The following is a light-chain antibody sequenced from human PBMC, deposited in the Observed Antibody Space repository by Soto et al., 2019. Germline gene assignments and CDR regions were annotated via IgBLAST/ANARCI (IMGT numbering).Light chain of an antibody. CDR2: EVT. J-gene: IGLJ2*01. CDR1: NSDVGGYNY. V-gene: IGLV2-8*01. Sequence: QSALTQPPSASGSPVQSVAIYCNGHNSDVGGYNYVSWYQHHPGKVPKLMIYEVTKRPSGVPDRFSGYKSGNTASLTVSGLQAEDEAEYYCSSYPSNYIVVLGGGTEATLL. CDR3: SSYPSNYIVV.